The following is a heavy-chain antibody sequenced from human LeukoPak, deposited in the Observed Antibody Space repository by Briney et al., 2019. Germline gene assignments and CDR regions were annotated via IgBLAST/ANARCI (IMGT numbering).Heavy chain of an antibody. CDR3: ATYRQVLLPFES. D-gene: IGHD2-8*02. Sequence: GGSLRLSCAASGFTFSSYAMSWVRQAPGKGLEWVSGISGSGGSTVYADSVKGRFTISRDNSKNSLYLQMNSLRGEDTAVYYCATYRQVLLPFESWGQGTLVTVSS. CDR1: GFTFSSYA. CDR2: ISGSGGST. J-gene: IGHJ4*02. V-gene: IGHV3-23*01.